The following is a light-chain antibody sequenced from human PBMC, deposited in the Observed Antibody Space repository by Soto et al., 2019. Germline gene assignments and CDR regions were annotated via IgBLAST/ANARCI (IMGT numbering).Light chain of an antibody. CDR2: AAS. V-gene: IGKV1-6*01. J-gene: IGKJ2*01. Sequence: AIQMTQSPSSLSASVGDRVTITCRASQYIGYDLGWYQQKPGKAPKLLIYAASSLHSGVPSRFSGSGSGTDFTLTISSLPPEDFATYYCLQDYNFPYTFGQGTNLEIK. CDR3: LQDYNFPYT. CDR1: QYIGYD.